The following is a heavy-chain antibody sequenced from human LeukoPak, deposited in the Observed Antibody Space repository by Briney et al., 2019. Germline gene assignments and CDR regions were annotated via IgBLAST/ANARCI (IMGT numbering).Heavy chain of an antibody. CDR2: MYHSGST. J-gene: IGHJ3*02. CDR1: NYSISTDYY. D-gene: IGHD3-22*01. Sequence: SETLSLTCSVSNYSISTDYYWGWIRQPPGKGLEWIGTMYHSGSTYYNPSLKSRVTISVDTSKNQFSLRLSPVTAADTAVYSCARGPYSYDSSGAFGIWGQGTMVTVSS. CDR3: ARGPYSYDSSGAFGI. V-gene: IGHV4-38-2*02.